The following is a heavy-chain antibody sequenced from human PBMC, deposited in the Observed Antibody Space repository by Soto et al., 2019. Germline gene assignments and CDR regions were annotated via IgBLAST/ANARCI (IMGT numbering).Heavy chain of an antibody. V-gene: IGHV1-69*13. CDR1: GGTFSSYA. CDR2: IIPIFGTA. Sequence: SVKVSCKASGGTFSSYAISWVRQAPGQGLEWMGGIIPIFGTANYAQKFQGRVTITADESTSTAYMELSSLRSEDTAVYYCAREGNIVLEPAATDYYYYGMDVWGQGTTVTVSS. CDR3: AREGNIVLEPAATDYYYYGMDV. J-gene: IGHJ6*02. D-gene: IGHD2-2*01.